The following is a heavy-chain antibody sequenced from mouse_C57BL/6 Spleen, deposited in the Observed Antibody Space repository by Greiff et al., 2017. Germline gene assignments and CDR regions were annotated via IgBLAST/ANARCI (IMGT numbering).Heavy chain of an antibody. Sequence: VQLQQSGAELVRPGASVTLSCKASGYTFTDYEMHWVKQTPVHGLEWIGAIDPETGGTAYNQKFKGKAILTADKSSSTAYMELRSLTSEDSAVYYCTNYYGSSYHWYFDVWGTGTTVTVSS. D-gene: IGHD1-1*01. CDR3: TNYYGSSYHWYFDV. CDR1: GYTFTDYE. V-gene: IGHV1-15*01. CDR2: IDPETGGT. J-gene: IGHJ1*03.